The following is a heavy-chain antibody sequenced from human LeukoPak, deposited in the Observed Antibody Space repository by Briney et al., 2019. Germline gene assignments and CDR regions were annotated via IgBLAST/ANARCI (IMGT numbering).Heavy chain of an antibody. Sequence: GGSLRLSCATSGFKFDDYGMDWVRQTPGKGLEWVALISADGSRAYYADSVKGRFTISRDNRKNSLYLQMNSLRADDAALYYCALLEIRLWETAWGLGTLVTVSS. CDR2: ISADGSRA. J-gene: IGHJ1*01. V-gene: IGHV3-43*02. D-gene: IGHD1-1*01. CDR3: ALLEIRLWETA. CDR1: GFKFDDYG.